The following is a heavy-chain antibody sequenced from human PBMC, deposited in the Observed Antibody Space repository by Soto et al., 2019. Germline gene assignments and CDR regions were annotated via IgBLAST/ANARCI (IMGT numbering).Heavy chain of an antibody. V-gene: IGHV3-21*01. CDR2: ISSSSSYI. D-gene: IGHD3-10*01. Sequence: EVQLVESGGGLVKPGGSLRLSCAASGFTFSSYSMNWVRQAPGKGLEWVSSISSSSSYIYYADSVKGRFTISRDNDKNSLYLQMNSLRAEDTAVYYCARGEESWDYYYGMDVWGQGTTVTVSS. CDR1: GFTFSSYS. CDR3: ARGEESWDYYYGMDV. J-gene: IGHJ6*02.